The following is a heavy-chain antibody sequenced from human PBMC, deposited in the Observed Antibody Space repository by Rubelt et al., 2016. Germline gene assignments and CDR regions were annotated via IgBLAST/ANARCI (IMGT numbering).Heavy chain of an antibody. J-gene: IGHJ6*02. CDR1: GFTFSNCA. Sequence: DVQLLESGGGLVQPGGSLRLSCAASGFTFSNCAMHWVRQAPGKGLEWVSDLSGSGGSTYYADSVKGRFTISRDNSKNTMYLQMNSLRGEDTAVYYCAKGTDSRPRYGVDVWGQGTTVTVSS. CDR3: AKGTDSRPRYGVDV. CDR2: LSGSGGST. V-gene: IGHV3-23*01. D-gene: IGHD2-15*01.